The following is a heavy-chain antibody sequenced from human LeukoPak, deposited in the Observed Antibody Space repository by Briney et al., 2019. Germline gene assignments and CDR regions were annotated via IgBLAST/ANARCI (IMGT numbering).Heavy chain of an antibody. V-gene: IGHV1-8*01. J-gene: IGHJ4*02. CDR3: AKGLRSDY. D-gene: IGHD3-16*02. CDR2: MNPNSGKR. CDR1: GDIFNNYD. Sequence: ASARVSSKASGDIFNNYDINWGRQAPGQGLEWMGWMNPNSGKRVYAQKFQGRVTMTTNSSINTAYMELTSLTSDDTAVYYCAKGLRSDYGGQGTLVTVSS.